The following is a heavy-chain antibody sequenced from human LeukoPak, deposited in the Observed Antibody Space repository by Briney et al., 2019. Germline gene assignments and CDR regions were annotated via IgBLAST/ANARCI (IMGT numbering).Heavy chain of an antibody. CDR3: ARDFPPVLTYYGSGSALDY. V-gene: IGHV3-48*02. Sequence: PGGSLRLSCAASGFTFSSYSMNWVRQAPGKGLEWVSYISSSSTIYYADSVKGRFTISRDSAKNSLYLQMGSLRDDDTAVYYCARDFPPVLTYYGSGSALDYWGQGTLVTVSS. J-gene: IGHJ4*02. CDR1: GFTFSSYS. CDR2: ISSSSTI. D-gene: IGHD3-10*01.